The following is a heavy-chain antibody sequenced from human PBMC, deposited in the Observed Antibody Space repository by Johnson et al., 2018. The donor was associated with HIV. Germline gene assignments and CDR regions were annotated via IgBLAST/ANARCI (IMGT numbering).Heavy chain of an antibody. CDR3: ARVNIAFDI. J-gene: IGHJ3*02. Sequence: VQLVESGGGLVQSGGSLRLSCAASGFTLSRYWMSWVRQAPGKGLEWVANIKQDGSETYYVDAVKGRLTISRDNAKNSLFLQMNSLRVEDTAVYYWARVNIAFDIWGQGRLVTVSS. V-gene: IGHV3-7*05. CDR1: GFTLSRYW. D-gene: IGHD2/OR15-2a*01. CDR2: IKQDGSET.